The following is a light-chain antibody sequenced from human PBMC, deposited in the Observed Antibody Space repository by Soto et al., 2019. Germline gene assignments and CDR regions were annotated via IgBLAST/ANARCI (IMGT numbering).Light chain of an antibody. CDR1: QSISNS. J-gene: IGKJ5*01. Sequence: DIQMTQSPSSLSASVGDRVTITWRASQSISNSLNWYQQKPGRAPKLLIYAASSLQSGVPSRFSGSGSGTDFILTISSLQPEDFATYYCQQSYSTPRDFGQGTRLEI. CDR2: AAS. V-gene: IGKV1-39*01. CDR3: QQSYSTPRD.